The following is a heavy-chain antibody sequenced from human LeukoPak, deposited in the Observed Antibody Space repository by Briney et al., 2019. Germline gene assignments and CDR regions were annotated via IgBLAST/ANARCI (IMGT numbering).Heavy chain of an antibody. Sequence: GGSLRLSCAASGFTFSSYAMSWVRQAPGKGLEWVLAISGSGGSTYYADSVKGRFTISRDNSKNTLYLQMNSLRAEDTAVYYCAKGTYYDFWSGYFNWFDPWGQGTLVTVSS. CDR2: ISGSGGST. CDR3: AKGTYYDFWSGYFNWFDP. V-gene: IGHV3-23*01. CDR1: GFTFSSYA. J-gene: IGHJ5*02. D-gene: IGHD3-3*01.